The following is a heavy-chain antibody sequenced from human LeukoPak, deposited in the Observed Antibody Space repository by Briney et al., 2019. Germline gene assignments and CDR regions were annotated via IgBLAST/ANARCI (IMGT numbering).Heavy chain of an antibody. D-gene: IGHD6-13*01. Sequence: GSLRLSCAASGFTFSSYEMNWVRQAPGKGLEWIGYIYYSGSTNYNPSLESRVTMSVDTSKNQFSLKLNSVTAADTAVYYCTRGSSWYFNYWGQGTLVTVSS. V-gene: IGHV4-59*12. CDR3: TRGSSWYFNY. CDR1: GFTFSSYE. J-gene: IGHJ4*02. CDR2: IYYSGST.